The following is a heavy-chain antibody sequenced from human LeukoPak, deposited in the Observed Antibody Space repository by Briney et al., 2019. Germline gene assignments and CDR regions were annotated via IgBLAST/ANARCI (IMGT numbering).Heavy chain of an antibody. Sequence: GESLKISCKGSGYSFTRNWIGWVRQMPGKGLEWMGKIDPSDSYTNYSPSFQGQVTISSDKSISTAYLQWSSLKASDTAMYYCARVRNGGNSHDASDIWGQGTVVTVSS. J-gene: IGHJ3*02. CDR1: GYSFTRNW. CDR2: IDPSDSYT. CDR3: ARVRNGGNSHDASDI. D-gene: IGHD4-23*01. V-gene: IGHV5-10-1*01.